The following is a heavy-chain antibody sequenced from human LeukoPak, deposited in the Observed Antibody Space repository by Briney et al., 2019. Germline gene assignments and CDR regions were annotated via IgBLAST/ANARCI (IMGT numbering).Heavy chain of an antibody. J-gene: IGHJ4*02. D-gene: IGHD6-13*01. CDR3: TREEQLVRITAPHY. Sequence: PGGSLRLSCTASGFTFGDYAMSWFRQAPGKGLEWVGFIRSKAYGGTTEYAASVKGRFTISRDDSKSIAYLQMNSLKTEDTAVYYCTREEQLVRITAPHYWGQGTLVTVSS. CDR1: GFTFGDYA. CDR2: IRSKAYGGTT. V-gene: IGHV3-49*03.